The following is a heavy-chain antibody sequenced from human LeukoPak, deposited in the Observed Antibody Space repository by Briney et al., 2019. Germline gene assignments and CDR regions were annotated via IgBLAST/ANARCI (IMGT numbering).Heavy chain of an antibody. CDR1: VFSLSTSGVG. V-gene: IGHV2-5*01. Sequence: ESGPTLVNPTQTLTLTCTFSVFSLSTSGVGVGWIRQPPGKALEWLAVHHWNAADHYSPSLNSRLTITEDTSKNQVVLTMTDMDPVDTATYYCAHRTVGNSFDYWGQGILVTVSS. J-gene: IGHJ4*02. CDR3: AHRTVGNSFDY. D-gene: IGHD1-26*01. CDR2: HHWNAAD.